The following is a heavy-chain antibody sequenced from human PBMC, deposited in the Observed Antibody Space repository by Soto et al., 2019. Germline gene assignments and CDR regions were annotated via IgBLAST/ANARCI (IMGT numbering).Heavy chain of an antibody. Sequence: QVQLVESGGGVVQPGRSLRLSCAASGFTFSSYGMHWVRQAPGKGLEWVAVISYVGSNKYYADSVKGRFTISRDNSKNTLYLQMNSLRAEDTAVYYCAKRVDYGDYWGQGTLVTVSS. CDR1: GFTFSSYG. V-gene: IGHV3-30*18. CDR2: ISYVGSNK. J-gene: IGHJ4*02. CDR3: AKRVDYGDY.